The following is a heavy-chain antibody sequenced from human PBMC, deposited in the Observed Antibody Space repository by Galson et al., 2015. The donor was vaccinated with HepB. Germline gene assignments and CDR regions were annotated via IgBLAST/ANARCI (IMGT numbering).Heavy chain of an antibody. CDR2: ISSSSIYT. CDR1: GFTFSDYY. CDR3: ARVAVTAYTMDV. D-gene: IGHD2-21*02. V-gene: IGHV3-11*06. Sequence: LRLSCAASGFTFSDYYMSWIRQAPGKGLEWISYISSSSIYTKYADSVEGRFTISRDNAKNSLYLQMDSLRAEDTAVYYCARVAVTAYTMDVWGQGTTVTVSS. J-gene: IGHJ6*02.